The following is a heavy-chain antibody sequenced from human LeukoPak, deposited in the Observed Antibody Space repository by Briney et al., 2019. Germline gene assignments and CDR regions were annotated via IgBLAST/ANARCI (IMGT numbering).Heavy chain of an antibody. CDR3: ARRFYCSSTSCPYGMDV. CDR2: IFYTGST. J-gene: IGHJ6*02. Sequence: NPSETLSLTCTVSGGSISSYYWSWIRQPPGKGVEGVGYIFYTGSTNYNRSLKSQVTISVDTSKNQFSLRLSSVTAADTAVYYCARRFYCSSTSCPYGMDVWGQGTTVTVSS. V-gene: IGHV4-59*01. D-gene: IGHD2-2*01. CDR1: GGSISSYY.